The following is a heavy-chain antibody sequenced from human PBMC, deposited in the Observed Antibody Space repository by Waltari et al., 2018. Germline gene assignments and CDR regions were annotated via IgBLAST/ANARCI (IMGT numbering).Heavy chain of an antibody. J-gene: IGHJ6*03. V-gene: IGHV1-8*01. CDR3: ARVPAAIPLYYMDV. D-gene: IGHD2-2*01. CDR2: RDPNMGNT. CDR1: GYTFTSYD. Sequence: QVQLVQSGAEVKKPGASVKVSCKASGYTFTSYDINWVRQATGQGLEWMGWRDPNMGNTCYALKFQGRVTMTRNTSISTAYMELSSLRSEDTAVYYCARVPAAIPLYYMDVWGKGTTVTVSS.